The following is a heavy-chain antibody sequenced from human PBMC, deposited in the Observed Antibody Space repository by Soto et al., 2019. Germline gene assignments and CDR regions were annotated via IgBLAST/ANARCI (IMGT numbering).Heavy chain of an antibody. J-gene: IGHJ4*01. CDR2: IIPMSGTS. CDR3: ARDRYYEISGYFYESAY. CDR1: GGTFSSYG. D-gene: IGHD3-22*01. V-gene: IGHV1-69*13. Sequence: SVKVSCKASGGTFSSYGISWVRQAPGQGLEWMGGIIPMSGTSNYAQKFQGRVTITADESTSTAYMELSSLRSEDTAVYYCARDRYYEISGYFYESAYWG.